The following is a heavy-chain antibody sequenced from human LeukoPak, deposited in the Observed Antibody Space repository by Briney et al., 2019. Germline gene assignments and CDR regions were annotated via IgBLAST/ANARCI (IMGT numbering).Heavy chain of an antibody. Sequence: PSETLSLTCAVYGGSFSGYYWSWIRQPPGKGLELIGEINHSGSTNYNPSLKSRVTISVDTSKNQFSLKLSSVTAADTAVYYCARFEANWEYYFDYWGQGTLVTVSS. CDR1: GGSFSGYY. CDR3: ARFEANWEYYFDY. J-gene: IGHJ4*02. D-gene: IGHD7-27*01. V-gene: IGHV4-34*01. CDR2: INHSGST.